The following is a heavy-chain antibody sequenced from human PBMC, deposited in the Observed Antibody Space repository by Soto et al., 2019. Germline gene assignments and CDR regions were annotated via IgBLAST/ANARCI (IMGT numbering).Heavy chain of an antibody. V-gene: IGHV3-74*01. CDR1: GFTFSTYW. CDR2: IKTDGTYA. J-gene: IGHJ4*02. Sequence: EVQLVESGGDLVQPGGSLRLSCAASGFTFSTYWMHWVRQAPGKGLLWVSRIKTDGTYATYADSVKGRFTISRDNAKNTLYLQMNSLRGEDGAVYYCAAGGSGYYANWGQGTLVTVSS. D-gene: IGHD3-22*01. CDR3: AAGGSGYYAN.